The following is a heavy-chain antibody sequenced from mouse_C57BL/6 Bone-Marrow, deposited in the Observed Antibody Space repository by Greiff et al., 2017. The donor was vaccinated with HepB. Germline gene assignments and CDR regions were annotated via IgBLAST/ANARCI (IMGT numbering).Heavy chain of an antibody. V-gene: IGHV1-76*01. CDR3: ARAIYDGYYDWYFDV. J-gene: IGHJ1*03. Sequence: QVQLKQSGAELVRPGASVKLSCKASGYTFTDYYINWVKQRPGQGLEWIARIYPGSGNTYYNEKFKGKATLTAEKSSSTAYMQLSSLTSEDSAVYCGARAIYDGYYDWYFDVWGTGTTVTVAS. CDR2: IYPGSGNT. D-gene: IGHD2-3*01. CDR1: GYTFTDYY.